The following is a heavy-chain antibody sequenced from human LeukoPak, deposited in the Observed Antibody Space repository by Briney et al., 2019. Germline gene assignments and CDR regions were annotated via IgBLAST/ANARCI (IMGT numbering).Heavy chain of an antibody. CDR3: ARGGQLARLLYNWFDP. J-gene: IGHJ5*02. CDR2: MNPNSGNT. CDR1: GYTFTSYD. Sequence: ASVKVSCKASGYTFTSYDINWVRQATGQGLEWMGWMNPNSGNTGYAQKFQGRVTMTRNTSISTAYMELSSLRSEDTAVYYCARGGQLARLLYNWFDPWRQGTLVTVSS. D-gene: IGHD6-13*01. V-gene: IGHV1-8*01.